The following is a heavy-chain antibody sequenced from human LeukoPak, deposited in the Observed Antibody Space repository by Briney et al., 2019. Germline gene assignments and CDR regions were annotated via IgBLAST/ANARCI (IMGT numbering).Heavy chain of an antibody. CDR2: IWYDGNNK. Sequence: PGRSLRLSCVASGFTFSNYGMHWVRQAPGKGLEWVAVIWYDGNNKYYVDSVKGRFTISRDNSKNTLYLQMNSLRAEDTAVYYCARGSIAVAGASYFDYWGQGTLVTVSS. V-gene: IGHV3-33*01. D-gene: IGHD6-19*01. J-gene: IGHJ4*02. CDR1: GFTFSNYG. CDR3: ARGSIAVAGASYFDY.